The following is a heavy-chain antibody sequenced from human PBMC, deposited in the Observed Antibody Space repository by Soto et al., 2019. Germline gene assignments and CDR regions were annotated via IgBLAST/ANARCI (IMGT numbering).Heavy chain of an antibody. J-gene: IGHJ4*02. CDR3: AKGLTSRNCWDY. Sequence: AGGSLRLSCAASGFTFSSYAMSWVRQAPGKGLEWVSAISGSGGSTYYADSVRGRFTISRDNSKNTLYLQMNSLRAEDTAVYYCAKGLTSRNCWDYWGQGTLVTVSS. D-gene: IGHD2-15*01. CDR2: ISGSGGST. CDR1: GFTFSSYA. V-gene: IGHV3-23*01.